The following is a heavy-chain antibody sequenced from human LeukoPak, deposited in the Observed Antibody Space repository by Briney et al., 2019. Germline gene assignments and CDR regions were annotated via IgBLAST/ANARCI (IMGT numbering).Heavy chain of an antibody. D-gene: IGHD6-6*01. Sequence: GGSLRLSCAASGFTFSNAWMSWVRQAPGKGLEWVGRIKSKTDGGTTDYAAPVKGRFTISRDDSKNTLYLQMNSLKTEDTAVYYCTTDQRRSSRWFYPWGQGTPVTVSS. CDR3: TTDQRRSSRWFYP. V-gene: IGHV3-15*01. CDR1: GFTFSNAW. J-gene: IGHJ5*02. CDR2: IKSKTDGGTT.